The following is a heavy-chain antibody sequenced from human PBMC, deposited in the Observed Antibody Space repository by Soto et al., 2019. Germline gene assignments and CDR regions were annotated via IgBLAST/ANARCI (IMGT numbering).Heavy chain of an antibody. CDR3: ARADCTGAYCYSWPFNYGVDV. CDR1: GFTFNTYG. CDR2: IWYDGSNK. V-gene: IGHV3-33*08. Sequence: QVQLVESGGGVVQPGGSLRLSCTTSGFTFNTYGMHWVRQAPGKGLEWVAIIWYDGSNKYYADSVKGRFTISRDNSKYTLYLQMNSLRAEDTALYYCARADCTGAYCYSWPFNYGVDVWGQGTTVTVSS. D-gene: IGHD2-15*01. J-gene: IGHJ6*02.